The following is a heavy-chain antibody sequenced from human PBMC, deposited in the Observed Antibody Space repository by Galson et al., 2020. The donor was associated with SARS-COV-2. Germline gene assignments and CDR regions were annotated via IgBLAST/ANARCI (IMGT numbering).Heavy chain of an antibody. CDR1: GFSLSTSGMC. CDR2: IDWDDDK. D-gene: IGHD2-15*01. V-gene: IGHV2-70*17. J-gene: IGHJ4*02. Sequence: SGPTLVKPTQTLRLTCSFSGFSLSTSGMCVSWIRQPPGKALEWLARIDWDDDKFYSKSLKTRLTISKDTPKNQVVLTMTNMDPVDTATYYCARMPETGVGSGSYFDYWGQGTLVTVSS. CDR3: ARMPETGVGSGSYFDY.